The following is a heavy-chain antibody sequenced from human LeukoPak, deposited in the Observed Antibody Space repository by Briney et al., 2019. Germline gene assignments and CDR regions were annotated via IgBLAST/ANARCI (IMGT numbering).Heavy chain of an antibody. CDR3: AKDATRYYYYMDV. CDR1: GFTFDDYT. J-gene: IGHJ6*03. CDR2: ISWDGGST. V-gene: IGHV3-43*01. Sequence: PGGSLRFSCAASGFTFDDYTMHWVRQAPGKGLEWVSLISWDGGSTYYADSVKGRFTISRDNSKNSLYLQMNSLRTEDTALYYCAKDATRYYYYMDVWGKGTTVTVSS.